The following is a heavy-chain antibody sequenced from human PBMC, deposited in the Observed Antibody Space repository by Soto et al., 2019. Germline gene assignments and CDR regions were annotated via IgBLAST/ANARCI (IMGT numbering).Heavy chain of an antibody. J-gene: IGHJ4*02. CDR2: IYYSGST. Sequence: AETLSITCTFSVGSISIYYWSWIRQPPGKGLEWIGYIYYSGSTNYNPSLKSRVTISVDTSKNQFSLKLSSVTAADTAVYYCARGDGVAAARLYFDYWGQGTMVTVSS. CDR1: VGSISIYY. V-gene: IGHV4-59*01. D-gene: IGHD6-13*01. CDR3: ARGDGVAAARLYFDY.